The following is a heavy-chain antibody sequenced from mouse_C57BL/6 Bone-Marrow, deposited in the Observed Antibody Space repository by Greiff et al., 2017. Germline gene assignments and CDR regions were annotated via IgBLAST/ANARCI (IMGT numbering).Heavy chain of an antibody. J-gene: IGHJ2*01. D-gene: IGHD1-1*01. CDR1: YTFSRRVH. CDR3: SEDSAVYYCVITTVVARGYFGC. V-gene: IGHV1-87*01. CDR2: GQGLEWIG. Sequence: QVQLQQSGPELVRPWASVKISCPAFYTFSRRVHFAIRDTNYWMQWVKQGPGQGLEWIGAIYPGNGETRYNQKFKGKATLTADKSYSTAYMQLSSVTSEDSAVYYCVITTVVARGYFGCWGHSTTLPVSS.